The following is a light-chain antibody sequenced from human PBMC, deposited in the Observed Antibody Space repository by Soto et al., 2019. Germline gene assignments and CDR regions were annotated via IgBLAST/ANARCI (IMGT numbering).Light chain of an antibody. CDR3: SSYTAYTTYV. CDR2: DVS. Sequence: ALTQPASVSGAPGQSITISCTGTDSDVGGFNYVSWYQQYPGKAPKLMIYDVSDRPSGVSNRFSGSKSGNTASLTISGLQAEDEADYYCSSYTAYTTYVFGTGTKVTVL. CDR1: DSDVGGFNY. V-gene: IGLV2-14*03. J-gene: IGLJ1*01.